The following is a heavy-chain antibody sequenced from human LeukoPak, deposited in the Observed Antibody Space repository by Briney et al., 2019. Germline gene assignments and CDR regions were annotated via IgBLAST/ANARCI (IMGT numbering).Heavy chain of an antibody. CDR3: AKDRRYSSS. D-gene: IGHD6-13*01. V-gene: IGHV3-23*01. J-gene: IGHJ4*02. Sequence: GGSLRLSCTASGFTFSSYAMTWVRQAPGKGLEWVSSISDSGGSTYYADSVKGRFTISRDNSKNTLDLQMHSLRAEDTAVYYCAKDRRYSSSWGQGTLVTVSS. CDR2: ISDSGGST. CDR1: GFTFSSYA.